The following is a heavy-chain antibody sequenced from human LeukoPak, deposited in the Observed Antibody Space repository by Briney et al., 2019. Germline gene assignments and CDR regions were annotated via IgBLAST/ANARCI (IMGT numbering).Heavy chain of an antibody. D-gene: IGHD3-3*01. V-gene: IGHV1-24*01. J-gene: IGHJ3*01. CDR2: FDPEDVDT. CDR1: EYRLTELS. Sequence: ASVKVSRKVSEYRLTELSMHWVRLAPGKGLEWMGGFDPEDVDTIYAQKFEGRVTMTEDTSTDTAYLELSSLRSEDTAVYYCATLLLSKKRYYDFWTSAFDFWGQGTMVTVSS. CDR3: ATLLLSKKRYYDFWTSAFDF.